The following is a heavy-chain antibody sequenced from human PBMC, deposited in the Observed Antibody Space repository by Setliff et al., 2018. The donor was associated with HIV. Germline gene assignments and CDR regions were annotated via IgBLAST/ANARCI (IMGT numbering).Heavy chain of an antibody. V-gene: IGHV3-48*04. CDR1: GFTFSSYS. CDR2: ISSTGSAR. CDR3: VATGTLFYLYRDI. D-gene: IGHD1-1*01. J-gene: IGHJ6*03. Sequence: GGSLRLSCAASGFTFSSYSMNWVRQAPGKGLEWISYISSTGSARHYADSVQGRFSISRDNAKKSLYLQMNNLRAEDSAVYYCVATGTLFYLYRDIWGKGTTVTVSS.